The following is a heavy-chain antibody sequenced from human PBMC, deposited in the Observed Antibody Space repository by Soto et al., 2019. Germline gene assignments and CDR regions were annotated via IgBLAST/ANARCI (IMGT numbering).Heavy chain of an antibody. CDR3: ARHGCSSTSCPNDY. Sequence: QLQLQESGPGLVKPSETLSLTCTVSGGSISSSSYYWGWIRQPPGKGLEWIGSIYYSGSTYYNPSLTSRVTLSVDTSKNQFSLKLSSVTAADTAVYYCARHGCSSTSCPNDYWGQGTLVTVSS. J-gene: IGHJ4*02. CDR1: GGSISSSSYY. V-gene: IGHV4-39*01. CDR2: IYYSGST. D-gene: IGHD2-2*01.